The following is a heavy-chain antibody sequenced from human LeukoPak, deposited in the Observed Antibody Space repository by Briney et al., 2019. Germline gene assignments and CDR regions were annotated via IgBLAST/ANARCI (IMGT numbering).Heavy chain of an antibody. J-gene: IGHJ5*02. V-gene: IGHV4-39*07. CDR1: GGSISSTSYY. CDR2: IYSSGST. CDR3: ARGDLWFGAPLSFDP. D-gene: IGHD3-10*01. Sequence: PGGSLSLTCTVSGGSISSTSYYWGWIRQPPGKGLEWIGSIYSSGSTNYNPSLKSRVTISVDTSKNQFSLKLSSVTAADTAVYYCARGDLWFGAPLSFDPWGQGTLVTVSS.